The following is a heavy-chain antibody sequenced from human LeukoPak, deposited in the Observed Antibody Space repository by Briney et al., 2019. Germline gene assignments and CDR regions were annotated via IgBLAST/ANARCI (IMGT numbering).Heavy chain of an antibody. CDR1: GFTFSSYA. D-gene: IGHD6-19*01. CDR2: ISYDGSNK. CDR3: AFSSGWTFDY. Sequence: PGGSLRLSCAASGFTFSSYAMHWVRQAPGKGLEWVAVISYDGSNKYYADSVKGRFTISRDSSKNTLYLQMNSLRAEDTAVYYCAFSSGWTFDYWGQGTLVTVSS. V-gene: IGHV3-30-3*01. J-gene: IGHJ4*02.